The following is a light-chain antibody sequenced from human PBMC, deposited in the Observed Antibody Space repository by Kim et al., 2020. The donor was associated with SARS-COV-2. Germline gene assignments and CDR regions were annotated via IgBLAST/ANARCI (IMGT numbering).Light chain of an antibody. CDR1: QGVSRY. V-gene: IGKV3-11*01. J-gene: IGKJ5*01. CDR3: QQRSSWPIT. Sequence: EIVLTQSPATLSLSPGERATLSCRASQGVSRYLAWYQQKPGQAPRLLIYDASTRATGIPARFSGSGSGTDFTLTISSLEPEDFAVYYCQQRSSWPITFGQGTRLEIK. CDR2: DAS.